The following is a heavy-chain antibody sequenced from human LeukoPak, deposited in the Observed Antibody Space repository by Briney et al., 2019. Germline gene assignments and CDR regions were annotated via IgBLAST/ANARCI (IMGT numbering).Heavy chain of an antibody. D-gene: IGHD3-10*01. CDR1: GGSFSGYY. CDR2: INHSGST. CDR3: ARGTMVRGVIRHFDY. J-gene: IGHJ4*02. V-gene: IGHV4-34*01. Sequence: NPSETLSLTCAVYGGSFSGYYRSWIRQPPGKGLEWIGEINHSGSTTYNPSLKSRVTISVDTSKNQFSLKLSSVTAADTAVYYCARGTMVRGVIRHFDYWGQGALVTVSS.